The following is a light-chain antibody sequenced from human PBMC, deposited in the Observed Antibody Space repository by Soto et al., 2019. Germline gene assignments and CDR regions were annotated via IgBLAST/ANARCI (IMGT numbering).Light chain of an antibody. J-gene: IGKJ1*01. V-gene: IGKV3-20*01. Sequence: EIVLTQSPGTLSLSPGERATLSCRASQSVSNDFLAWYQQKPGQAPRLLIYGASTRATDVPDRFSGSGSGADFTLTISRLEPEDFAVYYCQQYGSSLAWTFGQGTKV. CDR2: GAS. CDR1: QSVSNDF. CDR3: QQYGSSLAWT.